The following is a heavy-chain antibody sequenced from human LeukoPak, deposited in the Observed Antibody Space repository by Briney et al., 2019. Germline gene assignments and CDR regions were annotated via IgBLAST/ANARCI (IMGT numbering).Heavy chain of an antibody. CDR2: ISYDGSDK. CDR1: GFTFSSYA. Sequence: GGSLRLPCAASGFTFSSYAMHWVRQAPGKGLDWVAVISYDGSDKYYADSVKGRFTISRDNSKNTLYLQMNSLRVEDTAVYYCARDGEWELLHYYYYMDVWGKGTTVTVSS. J-gene: IGHJ6*03. V-gene: IGHV3-30*04. CDR3: ARDGEWELLHYYYYMDV. D-gene: IGHD1-26*01.